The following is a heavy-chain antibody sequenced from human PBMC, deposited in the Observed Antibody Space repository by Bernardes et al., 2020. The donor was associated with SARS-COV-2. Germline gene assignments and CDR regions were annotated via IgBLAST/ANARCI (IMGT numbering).Heavy chain of an antibody. D-gene: IGHD2-2*01. CDR3: ASQPAAIPDYYYYYGMDV. Sequence: GGSLRLSCAASGFTFSSYSMNWVRQAPGKGLEWFSSISSSSSYIYYADSVKGRFTISRDNAKNSLYLQMNSLRAEDTAVYYCASQPAAIPDYYYYYGMDVWGQGTTVTVSS. J-gene: IGHJ6*02. CDR1: GFTFSSYS. CDR2: ISSSSSYI. V-gene: IGHV3-21*01.